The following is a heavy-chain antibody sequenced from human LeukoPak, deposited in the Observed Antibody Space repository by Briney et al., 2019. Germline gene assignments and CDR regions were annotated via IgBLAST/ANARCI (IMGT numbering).Heavy chain of an antibody. J-gene: IGHJ4*02. CDR3: AKDMTGYRGYFDY. D-gene: IGHD3-9*01. Sequence: PGRSLRLSCAASGFTFSSYGMHWVRQAPGKGLEWVAVISYDGSNKYYADSVKGRFTISRDNSKNTLYLQMNSLRAEDTAVCYCAKDMTGYRGYFDYWGQGTLVTVSS. V-gene: IGHV3-30*18. CDR2: ISYDGSNK. CDR1: GFTFSSYG.